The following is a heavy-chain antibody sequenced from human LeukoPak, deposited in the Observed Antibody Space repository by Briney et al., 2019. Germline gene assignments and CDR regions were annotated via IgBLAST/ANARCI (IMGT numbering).Heavy chain of an antibody. V-gene: IGHV1-18*01. CDR2: ISAYNGNT. CDR1: GYSFSTYG. D-gene: IGHD4/OR15-4a*01. CDR3: ARETIEAFDV. Sequence: ASVKVSCKTSGYSFSTYGISWVRQAPGQGLEWMGWISAYNGNTNYTQKFQGRVAMTTDTSTSTAHLEMRSLRPDDTAVYYCARETIEAFDVWGQGTMVTVSS. J-gene: IGHJ3*01.